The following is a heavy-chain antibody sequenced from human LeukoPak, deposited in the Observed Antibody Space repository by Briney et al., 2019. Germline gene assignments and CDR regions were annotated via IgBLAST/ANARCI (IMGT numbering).Heavy chain of an antibody. V-gene: IGHV3-23*01. CDR3: TKGHSGWPNWFDP. CDR2: ISGSGGYT. Sequence: GGSLTLSCAASGFTFSSYAMSWVRQAPGQGLEWVSAISGSGGYTYYADSVKGRLAISRDNSKNTLYLQMSSLRAEDTAVYYCTKGHSGWPNWFDPWGQGTLVTVSS. J-gene: IGHJ5*02. D-gene: IGHD6-19*01. CDR1: GFTFSSYA.